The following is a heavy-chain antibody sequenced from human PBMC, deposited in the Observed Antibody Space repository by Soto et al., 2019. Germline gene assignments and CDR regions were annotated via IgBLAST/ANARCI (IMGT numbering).Heavy chain of an antibody. Sequence: SETLSLTCTVSGGSISSGGYYWSWIRQHPGKGLEWIGYIYYSGSTYYNPSLKSRVTISVDTSKNQFSLKLSSVTAADTAVYYCASHPPHLRFHSGSWFDPWGQGTLVTVSS. V-gene: IGHV4-31*03. CDR3: ASHPPHLRFHSGSWFDP. CDR2: IYYSGST. J-gene: IGHJ5*02. CDR1: GGSISSGGYY. D-gene: IGHD5-12*01.